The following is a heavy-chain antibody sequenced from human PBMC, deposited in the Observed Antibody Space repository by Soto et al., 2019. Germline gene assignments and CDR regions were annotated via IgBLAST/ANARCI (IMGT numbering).Heavy chain of an antibody. D-gene: IGHD1-26*01. CDR1: GFTFSSYA. CDR2: ISGSGGST. J-gene: IGHJ3*02. CDR3: ANDLVGGVGATDAFDI. Sequence: EVQLLESGGGLVQPGGSLRLSCAASGFTFSSYAMSWVRQAPGKGLEWVSAISGSGGSTYYADSVKGRFTISRDNSKNTLYLQMNGLRAEDTAVYYCANDLVGGVGATDAFDIWGQGTMVTVSS. V-gene: IGHV3-23*01.